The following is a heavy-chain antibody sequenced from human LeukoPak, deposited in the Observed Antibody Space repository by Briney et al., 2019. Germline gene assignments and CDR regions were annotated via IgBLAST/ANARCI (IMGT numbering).Heavy chain of an antibody. V-gene: IGHV4-39*07. CDR1: GASISSDYFY. Sequence: SETLSLTCSVSGASISSDYFYWGWIRQPPGKGLEWIGSIYYGGSTYYNPSLKSRVTISVDTSKNQFSLKMRSVTAADTAVYYCARVGDYVWGSDRTFDYWGQGTLVTVSS. J-gene: IGHJ4*02. CDR2: IYYGGST. D-gene: IGHD3-16*02. CDR3: ARVGDYVWGSDRTFDY.